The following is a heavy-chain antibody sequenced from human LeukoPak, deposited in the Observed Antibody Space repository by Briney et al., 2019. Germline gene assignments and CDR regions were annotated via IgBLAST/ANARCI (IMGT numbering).Heavy chain of an antibody. V-gene: IGHV4-61*08. CDR2: IYYSGST. D-gene: IGHD1-26*01. CDR3: ARKGQGGHWYFDL. Sequence: PSETLSLTCTVSGGSISSGDYYWSWIRQPPGKGLEWIGYIYYSGSTNYNPSLKSRVTISVDTSKNQFSLKLSSVTAADTAVYYCARKGQGGHWYFDLWGRGTLVTVSS. J-gene: IGHJ2*01. CDR1: GGSISSGDYY.